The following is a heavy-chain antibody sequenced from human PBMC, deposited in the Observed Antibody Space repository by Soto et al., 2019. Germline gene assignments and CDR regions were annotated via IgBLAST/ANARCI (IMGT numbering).Heavy chain of an antibody. CDR1: GGSISSYY. J-gene: IGHJ6*02. D-gene: IGHD6-6*01. V-gene: IGHV4-4*07. CDR3: ARVRIAARTGAYGMDV. Sequence: SETLSLTCTVSGGSISSYYWSWIRQPAGKGLEWIGRIYTSGSTNYNPSLKSRVTMSVDTSKNQFSLKLSSVTAADTAVYYCARVRIAARTGAYGMDVWGQGTTVTVSS. CDR2: IYTSGST.